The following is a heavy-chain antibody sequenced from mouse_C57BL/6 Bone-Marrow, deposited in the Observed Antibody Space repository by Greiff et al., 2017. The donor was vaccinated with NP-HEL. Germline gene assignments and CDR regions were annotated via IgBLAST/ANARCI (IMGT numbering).Heavy chain of an antibody. CDR3: ASGDYEGPY. CDR2: INPNNGGT. Sequence: VQLQQSGPELVKPGASVKISCKASGYTFTDYYMNWVKQSHGKSLEWIGDINPNNGGTSYNQKFKGKATLTVDKSSSTAYMELRSLTSEDSAVYYCASGDYEGPYWGQGTTLTVSS. J-gene: IGHJ2*01. CDR1: GYTFTDYY. V-gene: IGHV1-26*01. D-gene: IGHD2-3*01.